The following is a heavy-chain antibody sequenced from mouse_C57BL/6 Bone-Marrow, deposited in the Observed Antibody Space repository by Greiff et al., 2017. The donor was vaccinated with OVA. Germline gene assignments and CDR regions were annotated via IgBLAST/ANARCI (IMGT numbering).Heavy chain of an antibody. D-gene: IGHD2-4*01. Sequence: FQLQQSVAALVRPGASVKLSCTASVFNIKNTYMHWVQQRSEQGLEWLGRFDPANGNTKYAPKFQGKATITADTSSNTAYLQLSSLTSEDTAIYYCARPPTFYDYDGFAYWGQGTLVTVSA. J-gene: IGHJ3*01. CDR3: ARPPTFYDYDGFAY. CDR1: VFNIKNTY. CDR2: FDPANGNT. V-gene: IGHV14-3*01.